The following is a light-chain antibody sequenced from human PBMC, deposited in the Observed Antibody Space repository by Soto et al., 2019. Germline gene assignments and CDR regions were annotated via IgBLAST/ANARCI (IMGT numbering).Light chain of an antibody. V-gene: IGKV3-20*01. CDR3: HQYGSSRT. CDR1: ESVSSSY. CDR2: GAS. Sequence: EIVLTQSPGTLSLSPGERATLPCRVSESVSSSYLAWYQQKPGQAPRLLMYGASSRATGIPDRFSGSGSGTDFTLNISRLEPEDFAVYYCHQYGSSRTFGQGTKVDIX. J-gene: IGKJ1*01.